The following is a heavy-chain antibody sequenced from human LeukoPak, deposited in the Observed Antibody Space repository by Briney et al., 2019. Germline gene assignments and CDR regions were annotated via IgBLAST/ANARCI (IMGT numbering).Heavy chain of an antibody. V-gene: IGHV4-30-4*01. Sequence: PSETLSLTCTVSGGSISSGDYYWSWIRQPPGKGLEWIGYIYYSGSTYYNPSLKSRVTISVDTSKNQFSLNLSSVTAADTAVYYCARVPVHWSPFDYWGQGILVIVAS. CDR1: GGSISSGDYY. CDR2: IYYSGST. J-gene: IGHJ4*02. CDR3: ARVPVHWSPFDY. D-gene: IGHD1-1*01.